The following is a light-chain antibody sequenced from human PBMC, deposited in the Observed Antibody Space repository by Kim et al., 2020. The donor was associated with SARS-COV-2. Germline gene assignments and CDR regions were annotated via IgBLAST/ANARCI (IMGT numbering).Light chain of an antibody. CDR3: QQTYSASRT. Sequence: DIQMTQSPSSLSASVGDRVTITCRASQDISRYLNWYQQKPGKASKLLIYTASSLQSGVPSRFTGSGSETDFTLTISSLQPEDFATYNCQQTYSASRTFGQGTKLDIK. CDR1: QDISRY. V-gene: IGKV1-39*01. CDR2: TAS. J-gene: IGKJ1*01.